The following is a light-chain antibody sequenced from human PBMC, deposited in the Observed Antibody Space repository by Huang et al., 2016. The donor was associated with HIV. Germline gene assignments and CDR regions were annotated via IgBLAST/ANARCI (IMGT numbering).Light chain of an antibody. CDR2: WAS. Sequence: DIVMTQSPDSLAVPLGERATLSCVSSQPVLYSSNKKHVPENCLAWYQKKPGQPPKLLIYWASSRASGVPDRFSGSGSGTDFTLTISSLQAEDVAVYYCQQHYTTPWTFGQGTKVEIK. CDR1: QPVLYSSNKKHVPENC. CDR3: QQHYTTPWT. V-gene: IGKV4-1*01. J-gene: IGKJ1*01.